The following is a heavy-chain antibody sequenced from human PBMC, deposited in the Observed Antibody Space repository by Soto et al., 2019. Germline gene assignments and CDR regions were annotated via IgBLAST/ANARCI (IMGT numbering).Heavy chain of an antibody. CDR3: ASRWLPIYYYGMDV. J-gene: IGHJ6*02. V-gene: IGHV3-48*02. Sequence: GGSLRLSCAASGFTFSSYSMNWVRQAPRKGLEWVSYISSSSSTIYYADSVKGRFTISRDNAKNSLYLQMNSLRDEDTAVYYCASRWLPIYYYGMDVWGQGTTVTVSS. D-gene: IGHD5-12*01. CDR1: GFTFSSYS. CDR2: ISSSSSTI.